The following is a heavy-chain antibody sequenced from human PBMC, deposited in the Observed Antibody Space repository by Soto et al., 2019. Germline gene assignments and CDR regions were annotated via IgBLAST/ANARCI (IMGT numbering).Heavy chain of an antibody. CDR3: ARHGRLRAAAGTQAFDY. D-gene: IGHD6-13*01. J-gene: IGHJ4*02. Sequence: PSETLSLTCTVSGGSISSYYWSWIRQPPGKGLEWIGYIYYSGSTNYNPSIKSRVTISVDTSKNQFYLKLSSVTAADTAVYYFARHGRLRAAAGTQAFDYWGQGTLVTVSS. CDR2: IYYSGST. CDR1: GGSISSYY. V-gene: IGHV4-59*08.